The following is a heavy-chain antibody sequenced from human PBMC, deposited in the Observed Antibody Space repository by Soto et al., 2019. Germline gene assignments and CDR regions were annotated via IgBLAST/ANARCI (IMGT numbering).Heavy chain of an antibody. CDR1: GGTFSSYA. V-gene: IGHV1-69*13. CDR3: ARLSYYYDSSGYPDY. CDR2: IIPIFGTA. Sequence: SVKVSCKASGGTFSSYAISWVRQAPGQGLEWMGGIIPIFGTANYAQKFQGRVTITADESTSTAYMELSSLRSEDTAVYYCARLSYYYDSSGYPDYWGQGTQVTVS. J-gene: IGHJ4*02. D-gene: IGHD3-22*01.